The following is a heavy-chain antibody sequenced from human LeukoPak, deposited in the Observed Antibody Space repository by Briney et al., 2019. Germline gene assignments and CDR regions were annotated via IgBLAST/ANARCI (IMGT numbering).Heavy chain of an antibody. CDR1: GFTFSSYA. J-gene: IGHJ3*02. CDR3: AKDVGRATDAFDI. Sequence: GGSLKLSCAASGFTFSSYAMSWVRQAPGKGLEWVSAISGSGGSTYYADSVKGRFTISRDNSKNTLYLQMNSLRAEDTAVYYCAKDVGRATDAFDIWGQGTMVTVSS. CDR2: ISGSGGST. V-gene: IGHV3-23*01.